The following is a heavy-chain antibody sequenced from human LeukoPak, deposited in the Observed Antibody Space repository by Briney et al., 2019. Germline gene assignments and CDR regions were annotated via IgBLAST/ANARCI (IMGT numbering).Heavy chain of an antibody. CDR3: ARYYVWGSYRTDAFDI. Sequence: GSLRLSCAASGFTFGSYSINWVRQAPGKGLEWVSSISSSSTYIYYADSVKGRFTISRDNAKNSVYLQMNSLRAEDTAVYFCARYYVWGSYRTDAFDIWGQGTMVTVSS. V-gene: IGHV3-21*01. CDR1: GFTFGSYS. D-gene: IGHD3-16*02. CDR2: ISSSSTYI. J-gene: IGHJ3*02.